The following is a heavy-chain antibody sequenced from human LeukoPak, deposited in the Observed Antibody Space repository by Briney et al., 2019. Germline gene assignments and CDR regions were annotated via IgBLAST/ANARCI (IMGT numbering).Heavy chain of an antibody. V-gene: IGHV3-21*01. CDR2: ISSSSSYI. CDR3: ARDLAAARPDFHGIDV. Sequence: PGGSLRLSCAASGFTFSTYAMNWVRQAPGKGLEWVSSISSSSSYIYYADSVKGRFTISRDNAKNSLYLQMNSLRAEDTAVYYCARDLAAARPDFHGIDVWGQGTTVTVSS. J-gene: IGHJ6*02. CDR1: GFTFSTYA. D-gene: IGHD6-6*01.